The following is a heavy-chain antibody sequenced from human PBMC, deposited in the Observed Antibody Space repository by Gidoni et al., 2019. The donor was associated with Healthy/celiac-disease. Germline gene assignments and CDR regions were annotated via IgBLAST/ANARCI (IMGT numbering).Heavy chain of an antibody. V-gene: IGHV3-23*01. CDR1: GFTFSSYA. CDR2: ISGSGGST. J-gene: IGHJ6*02. Sequence: EVQLLESGGGLVQPGGSLRLSCAASGFTFSSYAMSWVRPAPGKGLEWVSAISGSGGSTYYADSVKGRFTISRDNSKNTLYLQMNSLRAEDTAVYYCAPDYSSSWYLYYYGMDVWGQGTTVTVSS. D-gene: IGHD6-13*01. CDR3: APDYSSSWYLYYYGMDV.